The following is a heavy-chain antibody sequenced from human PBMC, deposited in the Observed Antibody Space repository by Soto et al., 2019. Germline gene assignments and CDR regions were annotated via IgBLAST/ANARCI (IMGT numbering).Heavy chain of an antibody. Sequence: SETLSLTCTVSGGSISSGGYYWSWIRQHPGKGLEWIGYIYYSGSTYYNPSLKSRVTISVDTSKDQFSLKLSSVTAADTAVYYCARDSNILTGFDYWGQGTLVTVSS. J-gene: IGHJ4*02. CDR3: ARDSNILTGFDY. CDR2: IYYSGST. D-gene: IGHD3-9*01. CDR1: GGSISSGGYY. V-gene: IGHV4-31*03.